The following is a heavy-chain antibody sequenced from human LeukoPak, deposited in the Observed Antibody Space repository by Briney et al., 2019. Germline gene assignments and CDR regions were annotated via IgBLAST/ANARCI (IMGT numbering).Heavy chain of an antibody. D-gene: IGHD2/OR15-2a*01. J-gene: IGHJ6*02. V-gene: IGHV4-34*01. Sequence: SETLSLTCAVYGGSFSGYYWSWIRQPPGKGLEWIGEINHSGSTNYNPSLKSRVTISVDTSKNQFSLKLSSVTAADTAVYYCARGLSPWRYGMVVWGQGTTVTVSS. CDR1: GGSFSGYY. CDR3: ARGLSPWRYGMVV. CDR2: INHSGST.